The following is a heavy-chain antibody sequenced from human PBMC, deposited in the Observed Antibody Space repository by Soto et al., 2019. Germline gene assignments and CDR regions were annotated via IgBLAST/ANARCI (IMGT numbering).Heavy chain of an antibody. D-gene: IGHD3-9*01. CDR2: IYYSGST. J-gene: IGHJ6*02. Sequence: SETLSLTCTVSGGSISSYYWSWIRQPPGKGLEWIGYIYYSGSTNYNPSLKSRVTISVDTSKNQFSLKLSSVTAADTAVYYCARDQVYYDILTGYYDYGMDVWGQGTTVTVS. CDR3: ARDQVYYDILTGYYDYGMDV. V-gene: IGHV4-59*01. CDR1: GGSISSYY.